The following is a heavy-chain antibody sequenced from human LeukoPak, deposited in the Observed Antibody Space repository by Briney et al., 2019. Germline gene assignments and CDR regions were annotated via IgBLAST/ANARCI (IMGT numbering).Heavy chain of an antibody. CDR2: IYYSGST. CDR3: ARHPEMATILDY. Sequence: PSETLSLTCTVSGGSISSSSYYWGWIRQPPGKGLEWIGSIYYSGSTYYNPSLKSRVTISVDTSKNQFSLKLSSVTAADTAVYYCARHPEMATILDYWGQGTLVTVSS. J-gene: IGHJ4*02. CDR1: GGSISSSSYY. V-gene: IGHV4-39*01. D-gene: IGHD5-24*01.